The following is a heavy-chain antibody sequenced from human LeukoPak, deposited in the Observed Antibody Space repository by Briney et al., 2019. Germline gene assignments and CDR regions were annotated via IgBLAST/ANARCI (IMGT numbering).Heavy chain of an antibody. CDR3: ARDFPLYYYDSSGSNAY. J-gene: IGHJ4*02. CDR2: IKQDGSEK. CDR1: GFTFSSYW. V-gene: IGHV3-7*01. D-gene: IGHD3-22*01. Sequence: GGSLRLSCAASGFTFSSYWMSWVRQAPGKGLEWVANIKQDGSEKYYVDSVKGRFTISRDNAKNSLYLQMNSLRAEDMAVYYCARDFPLYYYDSSGSNAYWGQGTLVTVSS.